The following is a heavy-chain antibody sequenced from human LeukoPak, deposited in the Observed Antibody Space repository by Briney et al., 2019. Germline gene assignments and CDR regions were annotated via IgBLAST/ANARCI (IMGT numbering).Heavy chain of an antibody. CDR3: ARERIAVAGSRYYYYYGMDV. D-gene: IGHD6-19*01. V-gene: IGHV3-33*01. J-gene: IGHJ6*02. CDR2: IWYDGSNK. CDR1: GFTFSSYG. Sequence: GGSLRLSCAASGFTFSSYGMHWVRQAPGKGLEWVAVIWYDGSNKYYADSVKGRFTISRDNSKNTLYLQVNSLRAEDTAVYYCARERIAVAGSRYYYYYGMDVWGQGTTVTVSS.